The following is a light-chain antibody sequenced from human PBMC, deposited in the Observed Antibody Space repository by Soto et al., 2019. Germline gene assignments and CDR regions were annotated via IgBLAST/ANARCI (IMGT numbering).Light chain of an antibody. V-gene: IGKV1-17*01. CDR2: ATS. Sequence: DIQMTQSPSSLSVSLGDRVTITCRASQNIDNYLNWYQHKPGKAPKLLIYATSTLQSGVPARFSGSGSGTEFTLSISSLQPEDFATYYCLQDNSYPRTFGQGTKVDIK. J-gene: IGKJ1*01. CDR1: QNIDNY. CDR3: LQDNSYPRT.